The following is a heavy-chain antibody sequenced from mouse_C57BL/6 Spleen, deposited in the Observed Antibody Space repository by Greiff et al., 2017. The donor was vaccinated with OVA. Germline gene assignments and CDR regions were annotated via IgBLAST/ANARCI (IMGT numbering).Heavy chain of an antibody. CDR2: IYPGNSDT. J-gene: IGHJ3*01. D-gene: IGHD2-3*01. V-gene: IGHV1-5*01. CDR1: GYTFTSYW. Sequence: VQLQQSGTVLARPGASVKMSCKTSGYTFTSYWMHWVKQRPGQGLEWIGAIYPGNSDTSYNQKFKGKAKLTAVTSASTAYMELSSLTNEDAAVYYCTSDGYYGTWFAYWGQGTLVTVSA. CDR3: TSDGYYGTWFAY.